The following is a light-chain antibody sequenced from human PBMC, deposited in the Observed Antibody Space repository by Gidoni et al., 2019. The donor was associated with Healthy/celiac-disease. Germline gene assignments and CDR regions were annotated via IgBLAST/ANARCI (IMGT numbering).Light chain of an antibody. Sequence: SSLSASVGDRVTITCRASQSISSYLNWYQQKPGKAPKLLIYAASSLQSGVPSRFSGSGSGTDFTLTISSLQPEDFATYYCQQSYSTLLITFGQGTRLEIK. CDR2: AAS. CDR1: QSISSY. CDR3: QQSYSTLLIT. J-gene: IGKJ5*01. V-gene: IGKV1-39*01.